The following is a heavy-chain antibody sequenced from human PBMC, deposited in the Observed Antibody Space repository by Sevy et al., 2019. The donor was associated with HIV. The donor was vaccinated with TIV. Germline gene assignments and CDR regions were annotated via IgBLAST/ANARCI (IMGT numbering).Heavy chain of an antibody. CDR1: GYNFAAHW. J-gene: IGHJ3*01. V-gene: IGHV5-51*01. CDR2: LFPGNSDI. D-gene: IGHD2-15*01. CDR3: ARGGHLPLDAFDL. Sequence: GESLKISCRASGYNFAAHWIGWVRQMPGKGLEWMGILFPGNSDIRSFQGHVTVSVDKSINTAYLQWANLRASDSAMFFWARGGHLPLDAFDLWGPGTKVTVSS.